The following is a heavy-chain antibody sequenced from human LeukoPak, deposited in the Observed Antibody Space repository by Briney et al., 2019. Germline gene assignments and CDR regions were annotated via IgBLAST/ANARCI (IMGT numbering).Heavy chain of an antibody. V-gene: IGHV4-34*01. Sequence: SETLSLTCAVYGGSFSGYYWSWIRQPPGKGLEWIGEINHSGSTNYNPSLKSRVTISVDTSKNQFSLKLSSVTAADTAVYYCARLTYGSTYYMDVWGKGTTVTIS. CDR1: GGSFSGYY. CDR2: INHSGST. J-gene: IGHJ6*03. D-gene: IGHD3-10*01. CDR3: ARLTYGSTYYMDV.